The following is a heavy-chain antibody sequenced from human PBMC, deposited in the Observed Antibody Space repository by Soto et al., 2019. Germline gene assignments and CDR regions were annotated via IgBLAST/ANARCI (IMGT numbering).Heavy chain of an antibody. V-gene: IGHV3-15*07. J-gene: IGHJ6*02. D-gene: IGHD2-15*01. CDR1: GLTFSNAW. CDR3: ALGYCSGGSCYRYYYYYGMDV. CDR2: IKSKTDGGTT. Sequence: GGSLRLSCAASGLTFSNAWMNWVRQAPGKGLEWVGRIKSKTDGGTTDYAAPVKGRFTISRDDSKNTLYLQMNSLKTEDTAVYYCALGYCSGGSCYRYYYYYGMDVWGQGTTVTVSS.